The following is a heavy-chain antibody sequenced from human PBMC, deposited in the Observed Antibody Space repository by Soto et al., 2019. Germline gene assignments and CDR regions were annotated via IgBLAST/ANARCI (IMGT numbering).Heavy chain of an antibody. V-gene: IGHV3-30-3*01. Sequence: QVQLVESGGGVVQPGRSLRLSCAASGFTFSSYAMHWVHQAPGKGLEWVAVISYDGSNKYYADSVKGRFTISRDNSKNTLYLQMNSLRAEDTAVYYCARDGSGTYYYYGMDVWGQGTTVTVSS. CDR1: GFTFSSYA. J-gene: IGHJ6*02. CDR3: ARDGSGTYYYYGMDV. CDR2: ISYDGSNK.